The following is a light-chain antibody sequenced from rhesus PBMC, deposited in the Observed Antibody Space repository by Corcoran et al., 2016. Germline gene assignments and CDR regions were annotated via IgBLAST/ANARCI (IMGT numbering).Light chain of an antibody. Sequence: DIQMTQSPSSLSASVGDRVTITCRASQGISNNLAWYQQKPGKVPKVLIYKAATLQSGYPSRFSGSGSGTDFTLTISSLQPEDFATYYCQHGYGILFTFGPGTKLDIK. CDR2: KAA. V-gene: IGKV1-25*01. CDR3: QHGYGILFT. CDR1: QGISNN. J-gene: IGKJ3*01.